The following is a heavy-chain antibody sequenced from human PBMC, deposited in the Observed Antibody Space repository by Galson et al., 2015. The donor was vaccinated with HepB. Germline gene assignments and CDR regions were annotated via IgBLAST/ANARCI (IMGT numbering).Heavy chain of an antibody. J-gene: IGHJ4*02. Sequence: SLRLSCAASGFTFSSYGMHWVRQAPGKGLEWVAVISYDGSNKYYADSVKGRFTISRDNAKNSLYLQMNSLRAEDTAVYYCARDHPDGIAVAGTPGDYWGQGTLVTVSS. CDR2: ISYDGSNK. V-gene: IGHV3-30*03. CDR1: GFTFSSYG. CDR3: ARDHPDGIAVAGTPGDY. D-gene: IGHD6-19*01.